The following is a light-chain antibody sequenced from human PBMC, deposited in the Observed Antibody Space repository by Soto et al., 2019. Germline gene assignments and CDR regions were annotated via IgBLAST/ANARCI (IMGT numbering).Light chain of an antibody. Sequence: QSVLSQPPSASGTPGQRVTISCSGSRSNIGSNTVNWYQQLPGTAHKLLIYSNNQRPSGGPDRFSGSKSGTSASLAISGLQSEDEADYYCAAWDDSLNGVVFGGGTKVTVL. CDR1: RSNIGSNT. CDR3: AAWDDSLNGVV. V-gene: IGLV1-44*01. J-gene: IGLJ2*01. CDR2: SNN.